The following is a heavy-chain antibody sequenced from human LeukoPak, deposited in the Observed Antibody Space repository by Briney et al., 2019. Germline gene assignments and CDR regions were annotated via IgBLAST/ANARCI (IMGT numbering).Heavy chain of an antibody. CDR2: IKQDGSEK. J-gene: IGHJ4*02. D-gene: IGHD6-6*01. Sequence: GGSLRLSCAASGFTFSSYWMSWVRQAPGKGLEWVANIKQDGSEKYYVDSVKGRFTISRDNAKNSLYLQMNSLRAEDTAVYYCAREKPEYSSSSEWYWGQGTLATVSS. CDR3: AREKPEYSSSSEWY. CDR1: GFTFSSYW. V-gene: IGHV3-7*01.